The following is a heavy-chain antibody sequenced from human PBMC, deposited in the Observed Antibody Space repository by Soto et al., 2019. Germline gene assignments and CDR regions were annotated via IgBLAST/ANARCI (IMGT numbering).Heavy chain of an antibody. CDR3: AKSSMTTVTDDTDFDY. Sequence: PGGSLRLSCAASGFTFSSYAMSWVRQAPGKGLEWVSAISGNGGSTYYADSVKGRFTISRDNSKNTLYLQMNSLRAEDTAVYYCAKSSMTTVTDDTDFDYWGQGTLVTVSS. D-gene: IGHD4-17*01. J-gene: IGHJ4*02. V-gene: IGHV3-23*01. CDR1: GFTFSSYA. CDR2: ISGNGGST.